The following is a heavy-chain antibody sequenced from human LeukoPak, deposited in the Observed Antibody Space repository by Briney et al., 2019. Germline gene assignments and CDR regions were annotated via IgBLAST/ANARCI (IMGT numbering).Heavy chain of an antibody. CDR1: GGTFSSYA. J-gene: IGHJ5*02. D-gene: IGHD4-17*01. CDR3: ARGPMTTVTITNWFDP. CDR2: IIPIFGTA. V-gene: IGHV1-69*13. Sequence: ASVKVSCKASGGTFSSYAISWVRQAPGQGLEWMGGIIPIFGTANYAQKFQGRVTITADESTSTAYMELSSLRSEDTAVYYCARGPMTTVTITNWFDPWGQGTLVTVSS.